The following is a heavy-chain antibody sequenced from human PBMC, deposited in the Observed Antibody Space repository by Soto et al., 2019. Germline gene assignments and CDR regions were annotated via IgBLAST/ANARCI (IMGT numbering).Heavy chain of an antibody. CDR2: IYYSGST. Sequence: PSATLFLTCPVPCESISSSTSYWGWIRQPPGKGLEWIGSIYYSGSTYYNPSLKSRVTISVDTSKNQFSLKLSSVTAADTAVYYCAREGGYCTNGVCYIGMDVWGQGTTVS. V-gene: IGHV4-39*01. D-gene: IGHD2-8*01. CDR1: CESISSSTSY. CDR3: AREGGYCTNGVCYIGMDV. J-gene: IGHJ6*02.